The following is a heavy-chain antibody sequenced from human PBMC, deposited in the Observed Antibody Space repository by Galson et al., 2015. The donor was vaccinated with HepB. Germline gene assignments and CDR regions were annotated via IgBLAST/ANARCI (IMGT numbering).Heavy chain of an antibody. CDR3: AKEGGYGGGVVDY. D-gene: IGHD4-23*01. Sequence: SLRLSCAASTFTFSKYAMTWVRQAPGRGLEWVSSITGSGPGTYYADSVKGRFTISRDNSKNTLYLQMNSLKAEDTAVYYCAKEGGYGGGVVDYWGQGTLVTVSS. J-gene: IGHJ4*02. CDR2: ITGSGPGT. V-gene: IGHV3-23*01. CDR1: TFTFSKYA.